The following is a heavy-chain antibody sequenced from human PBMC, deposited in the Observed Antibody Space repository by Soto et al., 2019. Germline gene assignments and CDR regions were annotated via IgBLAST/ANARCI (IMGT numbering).Heavy chain of an antibody. D-gene: IGHD2-2*01. CDR1: GFTFSSYG. Sequence: PGGSLRLSCAASGFTFSSYGMHWVRQAPGKGLEWVAVISYDGSNKYYADSVKGRFTISRDNSKNTLYLQMNSLRAEDTAVYYCAESGYCSSTSCYSGWFDPWGQGTLVTVSS. J-gene: IGHJ5*02. CDR3: AESGYCSSTSCYSGWFDP. V-gene: IGHV3-30*03. CDR2: ISYDGSNK.